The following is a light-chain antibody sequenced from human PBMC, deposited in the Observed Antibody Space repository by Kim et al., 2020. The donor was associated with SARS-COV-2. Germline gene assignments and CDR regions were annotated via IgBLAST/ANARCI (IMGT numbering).Light chain of an antibody. V-gene: IGLV2-14*03. CDR1: SSDVGGYTY. CDR3: SSYTTSTSVV. J-gene: IGLJ2*01. CDR2: GVS. Sequence: QSALTQPASVSGSPGQSITISCTGTSSDVGGYTYVSWYQQPPGKAPKLMIYGVSNRPSGVSNRFSGSKSSNTASLTISGLQAEDEADYYCSSYTTSTSVVFGGGTKLTVL.